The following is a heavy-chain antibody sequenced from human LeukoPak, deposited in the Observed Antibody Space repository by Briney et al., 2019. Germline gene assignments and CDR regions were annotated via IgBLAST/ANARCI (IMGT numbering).Heavy chain of an antibody. CDR1: GGSITSHF. V-gene: IGHV4-59*11. J-gene: IGHJ4*02. Sequence: SETLSLTCNVSGGSITSHFYNWIRQTPGKGLEWIGYVYNTGGSTYNPSLKSRVTISVDTSKNQFSLKLTSVTAADTAVYYCARDGYFDYWGQGTLVTVSS. CDR3: ARDGYFDY. CDR2: VYNTGGS.